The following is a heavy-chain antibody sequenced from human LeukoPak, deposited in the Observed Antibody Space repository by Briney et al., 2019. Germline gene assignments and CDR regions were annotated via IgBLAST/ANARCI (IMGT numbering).Heavy chain of an antibody. Sequence: SETLSLTCAVSGGSISSSHWWSWVRQPPGKGLEWIGDIYHSESTNYNPSLKSRVTISVDKSKNQFSLKLTSVTAADTAVYYCAREGASGWNYGGGYMDVWGKGTTVTVSS. D-gene: IGHD4-23*01. CDR1: GGSISSSHW. CDR3: AREGASGWNYGGGYMDV. CDR2: IYHSEST. V-gene: IGHV4-4*02. J-gene: IGHJ6*03.